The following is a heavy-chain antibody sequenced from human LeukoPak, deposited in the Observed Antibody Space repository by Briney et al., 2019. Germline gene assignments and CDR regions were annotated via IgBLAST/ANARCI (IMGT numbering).Heavy chain of an antibody. D-gene: IGHD3-10*01. CDR1: GGSFSGYY. Sequence: SETLSLTCAVYGGSFSGYYWSWIRQPPGKGLEWIGEINHSGSTNYNPSLKSRVTISVDTSKNQFSLKLSSVTAADTAVYYCARGRLDYYGSGSYYPFDYWGQGTLVTVS. CDR3: ARGRLDYYGSGSYYPFDY. V-gene: IGHV4-34*01. CDR2: INHSGST. J-gene: IGHJ4*02.